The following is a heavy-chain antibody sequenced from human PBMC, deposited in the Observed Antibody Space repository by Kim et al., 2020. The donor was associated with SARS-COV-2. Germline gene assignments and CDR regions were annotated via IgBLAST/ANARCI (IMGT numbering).Heavy chain of an antibody. CDR3: ARDPITMVQGVIITTPNYYGMDV. V-gene: IGHV1-46*01. CDR2: INPSGGST. D-gene: IGHD3-10*01. J-gene: IGHJ6*02. CDR1: GYTFTSYY. Sequence: ASVKVSCKASGYTFTSYYMHWVRQAPGQGLEWMGTINPSGGSTSYAQKSQGRVTMTRDTSTSTVYMELSSLRSEDTAVYYCARDPITMVQGVIITTPNYYGMDVWGQGTTVTISS.